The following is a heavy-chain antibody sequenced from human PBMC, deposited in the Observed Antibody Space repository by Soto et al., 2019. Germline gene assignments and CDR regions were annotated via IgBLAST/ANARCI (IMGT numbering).Heavy chain of an antibody. J-gene: IGHJ4*02. D-gene: IGHD3-10*01. Sequence: GGSLRLSCAASGFTFSSYAMSWVRQAPGKGLEWVSAISGSGGSTYYADSVKGRFTISRDNSKNTLYLQMNSLRAEDTAVYYCAKLGQVGDQLYYFDYWGQGTLVTVSS. CDR1: GFTFSSYA. CDR2: ISGSGGST. V-gene: IGHV3-23*01. CDR3: AKLGQVGDQLYYFDY.